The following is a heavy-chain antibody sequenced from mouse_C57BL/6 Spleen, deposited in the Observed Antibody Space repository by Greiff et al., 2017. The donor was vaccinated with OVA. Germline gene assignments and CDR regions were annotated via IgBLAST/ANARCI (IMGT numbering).Heavy chain of an antibody. CDR3: TRGDYYGSSYEAWFAY. CDR1: CYTFTSYW. Sequence: EVQLQASGTVLARPGASVQMSFKTSCYTFTSYWMHWVKQRPGQGLEWLWAIYPGNSDTSYNQKFKGKAKLTAVTSASTAYMELSSLTNEDSAVYYCTRGDYYGSSYEAWFAYWGQGTLVTVSA. J-gene: IGHJ3*01. D-gene: IGHD1-1*01. CDR2: IYPGNSDT. V-gene: IGHV1-5*01.